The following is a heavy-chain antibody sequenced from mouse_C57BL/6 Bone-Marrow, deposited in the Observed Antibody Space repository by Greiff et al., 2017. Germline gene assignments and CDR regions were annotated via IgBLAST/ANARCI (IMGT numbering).Heavy chain of an antibody. CDR1: GFTFSSYA. J-gene: IGHJ1*03. Sequence: EVQLVESGGGLVKPGGSLKLSCAASGFTFSSYAMSWVRQTPEKRLEWVATISDGGSYTYYPDNVKGRFTISRDNAKNNLYLQMSHLKSEDTAMYYCARDYYGTYFGVWGTGTTVTVSS. CDR3: ARDYYGTYFGV. CDR2: ISDGGSYT. V-gene: IGHV5-4*01. D-gene: IGHD1-1*01.